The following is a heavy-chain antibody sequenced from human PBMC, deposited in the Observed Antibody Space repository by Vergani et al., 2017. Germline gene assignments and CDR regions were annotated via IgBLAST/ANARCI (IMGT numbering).Heavy chain of an antibody. CDR1: GFTFNSYG. D-gene: IGHD6-19*01. J-gene: IGHJ4*02. CDR2: IRSDESRR. Sequence: QVQLVESGGGVVQPGGSLRLSCAASGFTFNSYGMHWVRQAPGKGLEWVASIRSDESRRYYGDSMEGPFTISRDNSKNTLYLQMNSLRAEDTAVYYCAKGLSSSGWYLDYWGQGTLVTVSS. V-gene: IGHV3-30*02. CDR3: AKGLSSSGWYLDY.